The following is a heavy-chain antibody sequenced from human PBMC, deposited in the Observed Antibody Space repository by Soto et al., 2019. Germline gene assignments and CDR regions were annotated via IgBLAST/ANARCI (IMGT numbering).Heavy chain of an antibody. Sequence: QIQVVQSGDEVKQPGASVTVSCKASGYTFTSYGINWVRKAPGHGLEWVGWVSGYNGDTYYAQQFQDRVTMTKDGGTNTAYLELRSLRSGVSALYYCWRAKYGKFDAYWGQGTRVSV. J-gene: IGHJ4*02. V-gene: IGHV1-18*01. CDR3: WRAKYGKFDAY. D-gene: IGHD4-17*01. CDR2: VSGYNGDT. CDR1: GYTFTSYG.